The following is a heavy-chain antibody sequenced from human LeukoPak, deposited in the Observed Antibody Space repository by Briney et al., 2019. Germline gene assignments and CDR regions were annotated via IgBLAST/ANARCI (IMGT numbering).Heavy chain of an antibody. V-gene: IGHV1-69*13. D-gene: IGHD4-17*01. Sequence: ASVKVSCKASGYTFTGYYMHWVRQAPGQGLEWMGGIIPIFGTANYAQKFQGRVTITADESTSTAYMELSSLRSEDTAVYYCARADDYGDYYFDYWGQGTLVTVSS. J-gene: IGHJ4*02. CDR3: ARADDYGDYYFDY. CDR2: IIPIFGTA. CDR1: GYTFTGYY.